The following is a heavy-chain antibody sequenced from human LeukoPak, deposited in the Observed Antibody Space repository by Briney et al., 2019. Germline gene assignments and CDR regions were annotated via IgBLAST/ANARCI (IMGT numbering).Heavy chain of an antibody. J-gene: IGHJ4*02. CDR1: GGSFSGYY. Sequence: LTCAVYGGSFSGYYWSWVRQAPGKGLEWVGRTKSKTDGGTTDYAAPVKGRLTISRDDSKNSLYLQMNSLKTEDTAVYYCTTVQSYYYDSSGYYIIDYWGQGTLVTVSS. D-gene: IGHD3-22*01. CDR3: TTVQSYYYDSSGYYIIDY. CDR2: TKSKTDGGTT. V-gene: IGHV3-15*01.